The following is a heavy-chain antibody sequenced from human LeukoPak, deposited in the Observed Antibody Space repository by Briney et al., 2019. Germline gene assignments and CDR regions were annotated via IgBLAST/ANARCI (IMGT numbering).Heavy chain of an antibody. CDR3: ARDLGYCSGGSCYRPIDY. CDR2: MNPNRGNT. CDR1: GYTFTSYD. J-gene: IGHJ4*02. V-gene: IGHV1-8*01. D-gene: IGHD2-15*01. Sequence: ASVKVSCKASGYTFTSYDINWVRQATGQGLEWMGWMNPNRGNTGYAQKFQGRVTMTRNTSISTAYMELSSLRSEDTAVYYCARDLGYCSGGSCYRPIDYWGQGTLVTVSS.